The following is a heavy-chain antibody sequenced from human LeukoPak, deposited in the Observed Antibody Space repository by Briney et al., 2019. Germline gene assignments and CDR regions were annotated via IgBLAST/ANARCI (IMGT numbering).Heavy chain of an antibody. Sequence: KPSETLSLTCTVSGGSISSSSYNWGWIRQPPGKGLEWIGSIYYGGNAYYNPSLKSRVTISVDTSKNQFFLRLSSVTAADTAIYYCVRESRIMTTVRYWFDPWGQGTLVTVSS. D-gene: IGHD1-1*01. CDR3: VRESRIMTTVRYWFDP. J-gene: IGHJ5*02. CDR2: IYYGGNA. CDR1: GGSISSSSYN. V-gene: IGHV4-39*07.